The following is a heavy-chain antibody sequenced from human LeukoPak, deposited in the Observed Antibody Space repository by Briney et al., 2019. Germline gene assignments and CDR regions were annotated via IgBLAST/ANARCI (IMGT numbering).Heavy chain of an antibody. CDR1: GFTFSRYG. CDR2: IRYDGSNK. V-gene: IGHV3-30*02. D-gene: IGHD2-15*01. J-gene: IGHJ6*02. CDR3: AKDLYCSGGSCYPYGMDV. Sequence: PGGSLTLLCAPSGFTFSRYGVHWVRQAPGKGLEWVAFIRYDGSNKYYADTVKGRFTISRDNSKNTLYLQMNSLRAEDAAGYYCAKDLYCSGGSCYPYGMDVWGLGTTVTVSS.